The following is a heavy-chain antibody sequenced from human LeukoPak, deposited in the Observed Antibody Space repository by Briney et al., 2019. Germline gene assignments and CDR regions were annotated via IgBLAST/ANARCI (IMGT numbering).Heavy chain of an antibody. Sequence: RASQTLSLTCAVSGGSIRNDYWSWIRQPPGKGLEWNAYINYSGNTNYNPSLESRVTISVDTSKNLFSLKFTSVTAADTAVYYCARHRPGERRFDPWGQGTLVTVSP. D-gene: IGHD3-16*01. CDR2: INYSGNT. CDR1: GGSIRNDY. CDR3: ARHRPGERRFDP. J-gene: IGHJ5*02. V-gene: IGHV4-59*08.